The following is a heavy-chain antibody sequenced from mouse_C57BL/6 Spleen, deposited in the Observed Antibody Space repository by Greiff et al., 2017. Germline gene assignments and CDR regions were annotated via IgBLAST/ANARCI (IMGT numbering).Heavy chain of an antibody. Sequence: QVQLQQSGAELARPGASVKMSCKASGYTFTSYTMHWVKQRPGQGLEWIGYINPSSGYTKYNQKFKDKATLTADKSSSTAYMQLSSLTSEDSAVXYCARDNPTFLFDYWGQGTTLTVSS. V-gene: IGHV1-4*01. CDR2: INPSSGYT. CDR1: GYTFTSYT. CDR3: ARDNPTFLFDY. J-gene: IGHJ2*01. D-gene: IGHD1-3*01.